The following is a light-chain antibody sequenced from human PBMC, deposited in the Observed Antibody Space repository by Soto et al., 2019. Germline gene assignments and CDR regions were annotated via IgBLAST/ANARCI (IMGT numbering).Light chain of an antibody. CDR1: SSDVGDYNY. J-gene: IGLJ1*01. CDR2: DVT. V-gene: IGLV2-14*01. Sequence: LTQPAAVSGSPGQSITIYCNGTSSDVGDYNYVSWYQQYPGKAPKLIIFDVTNRPSGVSNRFSGSKSGNTASLNISGLQAEDEADYYCNSYASSSAPYVFGTGTRSPS. CDR3: NSYASSSAPYV.